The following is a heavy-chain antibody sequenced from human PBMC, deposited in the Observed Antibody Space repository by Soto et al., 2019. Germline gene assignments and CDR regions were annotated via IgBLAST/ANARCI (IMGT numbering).Heavy chain of an antibody. CDR3: ARRGAYSYGYFDY. CDR2: IYYSGST. V-gene: IGHV4-39*01. CDR1: GGSISSSSYY. J-gene: IGHJ4*02. Sequence: SETLSLTCTVSGGSISSSSYYWGWIRQPPGKGLEWIGSIYYSGSTYYNPSLKSRVTISVDTSKNQFSLNLSSVTAADTAVYYCARRGAYSYGYFDYWGQGTLVTVSS. D-gene: IGHD5-18*01.